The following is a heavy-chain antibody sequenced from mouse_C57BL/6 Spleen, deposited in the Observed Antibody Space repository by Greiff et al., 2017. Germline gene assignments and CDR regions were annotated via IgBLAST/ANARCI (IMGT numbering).Heavy chain of an antibody. Sequence: LVESGAELVRPGTSVKMSCKASGYTFTNYWIGWAKQRPGHGLEWIGDIYPGGGYTNYNEKFKGKATLTADKSSSTAYMQFSSLTSEDSAIYYCAREDYDHAMDYWGQGTSVTVSS. J-gene: IGHJ4*01. V-gene: IGHV1-63*01. D-gene: IGHD2-4*01. CDR3: AREDYDHAMDY. CDR2: IYPGGGYT. CDR1: GYTFTNYW.